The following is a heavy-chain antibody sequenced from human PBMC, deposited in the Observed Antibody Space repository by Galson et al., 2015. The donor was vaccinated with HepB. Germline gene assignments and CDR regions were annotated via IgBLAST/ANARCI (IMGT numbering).Heavy chain of an antibody. CDR1: GYTFTSYD. J-gene: IGHJ6*03. D-gene: IGHD3-3*01. V-gene: IGHV1-8*01. CDR2: MNPNSGNT. Sequence: SVKVSCKASGYTFTSYDINWVRQATGQGLEWMGWMNPNSGNTGYAQKFQGRVTMTRNTSISTAYMELGSLRSEDTAVYYCARVYDFWSGYSSGYYYYMDVWGKGTTVTVSS. CDR3: ARVYDFWSGYSSGYYYYMDV.